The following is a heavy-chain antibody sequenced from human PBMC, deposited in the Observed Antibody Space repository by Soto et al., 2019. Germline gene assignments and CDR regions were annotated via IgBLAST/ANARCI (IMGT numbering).Heavy chain of an antibody. D-gene: IGHD3-22*01. CDR3: ARGDSFEYYYEFFNH. CDR1: GGSISSGPYY. J-gene: IGHJ1*01. Sequence: SETLSLTCTVSGGSISSGPYYWTWIRQRPGTGLEWIGYISYIGSTFYNPSLKSRVTISLDTSKNQFSLRLSSLTAADTAVYYCARGDSFEYYYEFFNHWGQGTPVTVS. CDR2: ISYIGST. V-gene: IGHV4-31*03.